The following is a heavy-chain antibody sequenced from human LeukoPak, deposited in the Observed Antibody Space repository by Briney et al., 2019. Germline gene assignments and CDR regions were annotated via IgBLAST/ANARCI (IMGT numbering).Heavy chain of an antibody. D-gene: IGHD2-2*01. V-gene: IGHV4-38-2*02. CDR3: ARDFQPGYAFDI. Sequence: SETLSLTCTVSGYSISSGYYWGWIRQPPGKGLEWIGSIYHSGSTYYNPSLKSRVTISVDTSKNQFSLKLSSVTAADTAVYYCARDFQPGYAFDIWGQGTMVTASS. CDR2: IYHSGST. J-gene: IGHJ3*02. CDR1: GYSISSGYY.